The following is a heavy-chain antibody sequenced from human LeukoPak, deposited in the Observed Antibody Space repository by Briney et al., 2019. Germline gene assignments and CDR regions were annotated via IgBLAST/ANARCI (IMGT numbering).Heavy chain of an antibody. CDR2: INHSGST. D-gene: IGHD1-14*01. V-gene: IGHV4-34*01. CDR1: GGPFSGYY. Sequence: RSSETLSLTCAVYGGPFSGYYWSWIRQPPGKGLEWIGEINHSGSTNYNPSLKSRVTISVDTSKNQFSLKLSSVTAADTAVYYCAAKGGTGTSFDYWGQGTLVTVSS. J-gene: IGHJ4*02. CDR3: AAKGGTGTSFDY.